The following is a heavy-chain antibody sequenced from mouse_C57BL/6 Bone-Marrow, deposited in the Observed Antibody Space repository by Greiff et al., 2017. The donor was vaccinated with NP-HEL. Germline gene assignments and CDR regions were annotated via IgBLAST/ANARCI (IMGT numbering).Heavy chain of an antibody. V-gene: IGHV5-4*01. J-gene: IGHJ3*01. Sequence: EVKLVESGGGLVKPGGSLKLSCAASGFTFGSYAMSWVRQTPEKRLEWVATISDGGSYTYYPDNVKGRFTISRDNAKNNLYLQMSHLKSEDTAMYYCARDSNYPFAYWGQGTLVTVSA. CDR1: GFTFGSYA. D-gene: IGHD2-5*01. CDR2: ISDGGSYT. CDR3: ARDSNYPFAY.